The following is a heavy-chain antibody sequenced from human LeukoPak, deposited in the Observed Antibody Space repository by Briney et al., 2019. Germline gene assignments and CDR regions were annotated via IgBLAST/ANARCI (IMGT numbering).Heavy chain of an antibody. D-gene: IGHD6-13*01. Sequence: SETLSLTCAVYGGSFSGYYWSWIRQPPGKGLEWIGEINHSGSTNYNPSLKSRVTISVDTSKNQFSLKLSSVTAADTAVYYCARGLAAPHSSSPKGLDYWGQGTLVTVSS. J-gene: IGHJ4*02. CDR1: GGSFSGYY. V-gene: IGHV4-34*01. CDR3: ARGLAAPHSSSPKGLDY. CDR2: INHSGST.